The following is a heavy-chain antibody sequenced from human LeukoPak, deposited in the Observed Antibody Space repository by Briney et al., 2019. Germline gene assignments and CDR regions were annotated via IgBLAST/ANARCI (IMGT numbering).Heavy chain of an antibody. D-gene: IGHD2-2*01. Sequence: GGSLRLSCAASGFTFSSYAMHWVRQAPGKGLEWVAVISYDGSNKYYADSVKGRFTISRDNSKNTLYLQMNSLRAEDTAVYYCARDGVVVVPAASGVFDYWGQGTLVTVSS. CDR3: ARDGVVVVPAASGVFDY. CDR1: GFTFSSYA. CDR2: ISYDGSNK. V-gene: IGHV3-30-3*01. J-gene: IGHJ4*02.